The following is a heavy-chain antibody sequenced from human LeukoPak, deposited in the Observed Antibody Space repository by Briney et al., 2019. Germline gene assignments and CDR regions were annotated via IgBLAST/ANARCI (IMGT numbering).Heavy chain of an antibody. D-gene: IGHD2-15*01. V-gene: IGHV4-38-2*01. CDR2: IYHSGSS. CDR3: ARFGGLIH. CDR1: GYSISSGYY. J-gene: IGHJ4*02. Sequence: SETLSLTCAVSGYSISSGYYWGWIRQPPGKGLEWIGSIYHSGSSYYNPSLKSRVTISVDTSKNQSSLKLSSVTAADTAVYYCARFGGLIHWGQGTLVTVSS.